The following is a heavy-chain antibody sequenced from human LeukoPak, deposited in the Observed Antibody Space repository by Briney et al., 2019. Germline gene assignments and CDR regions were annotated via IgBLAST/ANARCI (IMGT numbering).Heavy chain of an antibody. CDR2: INPGTGST. D-gene: IGHD3-3*01. Sequence: ASAKVSCKASGYSFTSYYIHWVRQAPGQGLEWMGIINPGTGSTTYAQKFQGRVTMTRDTSTSTVYMELNSLTSEDTAVYYCARDHSVDFWSGYYPGGWFDPWGQGTLVRLL. V-gene: IGHV1-46*01. CDR3: ARDHSVDFWSGYYPGGWFDP. J-gene: IGHJ5*02. CDR1: GYSFTSYY.